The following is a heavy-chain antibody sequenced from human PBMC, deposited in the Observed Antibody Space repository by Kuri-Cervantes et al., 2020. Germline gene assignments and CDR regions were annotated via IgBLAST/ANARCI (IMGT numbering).Heavy chain of an antibody. D-gene: IGHD2-15*01. CDR3: ARDPPRIVVVVAARSGF. Sequence: ASVKVSCKASGYTFTSYAMHWVRQAPGQRLEWMGWINAGNGNTKYSQKFQGRVTMTTDTSTSTAYMELRSLRSDDTVVYYCARDPPRIVVVVAARSGFWGQGTLVTVSS. CDR1: GYTFTSYA. CDR2: INAGNGNT. V-gene: IGHV1-3*01. J-gene: IGHJ4*02.